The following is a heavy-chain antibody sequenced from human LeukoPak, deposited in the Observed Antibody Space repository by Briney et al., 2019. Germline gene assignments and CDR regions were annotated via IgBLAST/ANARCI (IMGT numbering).Heavy chain of an antibody. Sequence: PERSLTLSCAASGFTFSHYGMHWVRQAPGKGLEWVAVIWNDGSNNYYADSVKGRFTISRDNSKNTLYLQMNSLRAEDTAVYYCAKDAQRGFDYSNSLEYWGQGTLVTVSS. CDR3: AKDAQRGFDYSNSLEY. CDR2: IWNDGSNN. D-gene: IGHD4-11*01. V-gene: IGHV3-33*06. CDR1: GFTFSHYG. J-gene: IGHJ4*02.